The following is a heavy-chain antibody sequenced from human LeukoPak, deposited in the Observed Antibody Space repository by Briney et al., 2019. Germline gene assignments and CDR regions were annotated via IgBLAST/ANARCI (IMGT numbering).Heavy chain of an antibody. J-gene: IGHJ4*02. V-gene: IGHV3-30-3*01. CDR1: GFTFSSYA. CDR3: ARDWLGPFDY. CDR2: ISYDGSNK. D-gene: IGHD6-19*01. Sequence: PGGSLRLSCAASGFTFSSYAMHWVRQAPGKGLEWVAVISYDGSNKYYADSVKGRFTISRDNSKNTLYLQMNSLRAEDTAVYYCARDWLGPFDYWGQGTLVTVSS.